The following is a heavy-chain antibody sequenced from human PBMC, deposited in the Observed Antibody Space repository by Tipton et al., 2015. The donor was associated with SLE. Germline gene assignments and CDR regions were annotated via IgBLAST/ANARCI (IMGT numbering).Heavy chain of an antibody. Sequence: LRLSCTVSGGSISSHYWSWIRQPPGKGLEWIGYIYYSGSTNYNPSLKSRVTISVDTSKNQFSLKLSSVTAADTAVYYCARDYYYYGMDVWGQGTTVTVSS. CDR1: GGSISSHY. CDR2: IYYSGST. J-gene: IGHJ6*02. V-gene: IGHV4-59*11. CDR3: ARDYYYYGMDV.